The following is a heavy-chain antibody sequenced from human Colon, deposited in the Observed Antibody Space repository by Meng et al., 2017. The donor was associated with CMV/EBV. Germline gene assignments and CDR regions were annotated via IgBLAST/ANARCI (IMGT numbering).Heavy chain of an antibody. Sequence: GSLRLSCVASGFTFSNYWMSWVRQSPGKGLEWIGFFSNSGGSLYNPSLESRAFISGDTSKSQFSLRLDSLTSADTALYSCARLHRGFSNGYGVFDSWSQGTLVTVSS. J-gene: IGHJ4*02. V-gene: IGHV4-59*01. CDR2: FSNSGGS. CDR3: ARLHRGFSNGYGVFDS. CDR1: GFTFSNYW. D-gene: IGHD5-18*01.